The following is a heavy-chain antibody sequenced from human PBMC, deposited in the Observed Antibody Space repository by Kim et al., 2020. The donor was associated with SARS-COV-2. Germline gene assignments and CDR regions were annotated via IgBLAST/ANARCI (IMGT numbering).Heavy chain of an antibody. J-gene: IGHJ3*02. CDR1: SDSVTNEY. CDR3: ARAMASWYIGAFDM. V-gene: IGHV4-59*02. Sequence: SETLSLTCTVPSDSVTNEYWSWIRQPPGKGLEWIGYIYNSGTHYNPSLRSRITISMDTSKNQLSMKLHSVTGADTAVYYCARAMASWYIGAFDMWGRGRMVTVSS. CDR2: IYNSGT. D-gene: IGHD1-26*01.